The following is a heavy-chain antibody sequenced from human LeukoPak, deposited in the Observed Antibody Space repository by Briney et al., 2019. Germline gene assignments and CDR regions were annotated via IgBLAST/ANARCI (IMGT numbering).Heavy chain of an antibody. D-gene: IGHD4-17*01. CDR2: IIPIFGTA. CDR3: ARGSGDGTQGSQH. CDR1: GGTFISYA. J-gene: IGHJ1*01. Sequence: ASVKVSCKASGGTFISYAISWVRQAPGQGLEWMGGIIPIFGTANYAQKFQGRVTITTDESTSTAYMELSSLRSEDTAVYYCARGSGDGTQGSQHWGQGTLVTVSS. V-gene: IGHV1-69*05.